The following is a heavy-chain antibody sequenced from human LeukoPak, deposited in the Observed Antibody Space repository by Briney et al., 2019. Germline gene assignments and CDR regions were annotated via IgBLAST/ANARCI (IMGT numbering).Heavy chain of an antibody. CDR2: INHSGST. CDR1: GGSFSGYY. D-gene: IGHD2-15*01. V-gene: IGHV4-34*01. J-gene: IGHJ6*03. CDR3: ARGLFCSGGSCSHMDV. Sequence: SETLSLTCAVYGGSFSGYYWSWIRQPPGKGLEWIGEINHSGSTNYNPSLKSRVTISVDTSKNQFSLKLSSVTAADTAVYYCARGLFCSGGSCSHMDVWGKGTTVTVSS.